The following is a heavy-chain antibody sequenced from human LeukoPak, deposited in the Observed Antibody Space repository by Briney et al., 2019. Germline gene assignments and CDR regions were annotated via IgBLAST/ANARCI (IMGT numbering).Heavy chain of an antibody. D-gene: IGHD5-18*01. Sequence: PGGSLRLSCAASGFTFSRYGMHWVRQTPGKVLELVAVISYDASNKYYADSVKGRFTISRDNSKNTLYLQMNSLRAEDTAVYYCAKSHGYSYGFDYWGQGTLVTASS. CDR2: ISYDASNK. CDR1: GFTFSRYG. CDR3: AKSHGYSYGFDY. J-gene: IGHJ4*02. V-gene: IGHV3-30*18.